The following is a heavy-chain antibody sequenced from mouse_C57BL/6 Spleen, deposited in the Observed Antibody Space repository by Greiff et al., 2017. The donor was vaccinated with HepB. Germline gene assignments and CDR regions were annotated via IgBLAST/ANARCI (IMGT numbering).Heavy chain of an antibody. V-gene: IGHV5-17*01. Sequence: EVKLMESGGGLVKPGGSLKLSCAASGFTFSDYGMHWVRQAPEKGLEWVAYISSGSSTIYYADTVKGRFTISRDNAKNTLFLQMTSLRSEDTAMYYCATDGYYWYFDVWGTGTTVTVSS. D-gene: IGHD2-3*01. CDR3: ATDGYYWYFDV. J-gene: IGHJ1*03. CDR2: ISSGSSTI. CDR1: GFTFSDYG.